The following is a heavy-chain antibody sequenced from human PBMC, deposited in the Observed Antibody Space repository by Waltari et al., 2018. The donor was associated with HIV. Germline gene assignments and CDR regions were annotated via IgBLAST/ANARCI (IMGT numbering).Heavy chain of an antibody. V-gene: IGHV3-33*01. CDR1: VFTFSLYG. CDR2: MWVDRSCN. CDR3: VRGGYGSRHYCIRHYFDY. D-gene: IGHD3-10*01. J-gene: IGHJ4*02. Sequence: QVQLVVSGGGVVQPGKSLRLSCAAYVFTFSLYGMHWVRQAPGKGVEWVAVMWVDRSCNNFPACLDDPLNVSRDNSIYTFYLQFVSLEDEETAVYYFVRGGYGSRHYCIRHYFDYWATATLVTVSA.